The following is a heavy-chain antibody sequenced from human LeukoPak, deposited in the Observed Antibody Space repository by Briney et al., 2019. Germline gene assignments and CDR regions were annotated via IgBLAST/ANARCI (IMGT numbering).Heavy chain of an antibody. V-gene: IGHV3-48*03. D-gene: IGHD3-10*01. CDR3: ARGGSYYPDY. CDR1: GFTFSSYA. J-gene: IGHJ4*02. Sequence: GGSLRLSCAASGFTFSSYAMNWVRQAPGKGLEWVSYISSSGSTIYYADSVKGRFTISRDNAKNSLYLQMNSLRADDTAVYYCARGGSYYPDYWGQGTLVTVSS. CDR2: ISSSGSTI.